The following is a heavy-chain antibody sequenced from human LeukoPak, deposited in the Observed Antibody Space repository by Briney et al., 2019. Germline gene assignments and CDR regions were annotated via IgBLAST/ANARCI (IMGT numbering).Heavy chain of an antibody. V-gene: IGHV1-46*01. Sequence: GESLKISCKGSGYTFTSYYMHWVRQAPGQGLEWMGIINPSGSTTSYAQKFRGRVTMTRDTSTSTVYMELSSLRSEDTAVYYCARDRSAGTSCFDYWGQGTLVTVSS. J-gene: IGHJ4*02. CDR3: ARDRSAGTSCFDY. D-gene: IGHD2-2*01. CDR2: INPSGSTT. CDR1: GYTFTSYY.